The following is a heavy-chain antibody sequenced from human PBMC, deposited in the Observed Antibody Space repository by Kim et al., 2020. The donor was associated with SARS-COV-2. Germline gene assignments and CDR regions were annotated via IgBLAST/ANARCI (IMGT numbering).Heavy chain of an antibody. D-gene: IGHD3-16*01. CDR1: GFTFSGYH. V-gene: IGHV3-11*06. J-gene: IGHJ6*02. CDR3: AREGLGARLDV. CDR2: ISSSGGFT. Sequence: GGSLRLSCAASGFTFSGYHMSWIRQAPGKGLEWLTYISSSGGFTSYADSVKGRFTISVDNAKNSVYLQMNSLRSDDTALYYCAREGLGARLDVWGQGTTVTVSS.